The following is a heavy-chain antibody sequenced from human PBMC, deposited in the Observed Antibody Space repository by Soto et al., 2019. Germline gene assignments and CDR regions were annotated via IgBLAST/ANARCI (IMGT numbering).Heavy chain of an antibody. CDR3: ARSERRTYYDFWSCYYYYGMDV. V-gene: IGHV1-46*01. J-gene: IGHJ6*02. CDR2: INPSGGST. Sequence: ASVKVSCKASGYTFTSYYMHWVRQAPGQGLEWMGIINPSGGSTSYAQKFQGRVTMTRDTYTSTVYMELSSLRSEDTAVYYCARSERRTYYDFWSCYYYYGMDVWGQGTTVTVSS. CDR1: GYTFTSYY. D-gene: IGHD3-3*01.